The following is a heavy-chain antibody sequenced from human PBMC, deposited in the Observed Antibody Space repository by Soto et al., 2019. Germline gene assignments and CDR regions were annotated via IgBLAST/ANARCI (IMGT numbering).Heavy chain of an antibody. J-gene: IGHJ4*02. CDR1: GGSFSGYY. CDR3: ARGIPGDYYDSSGHEYYFDY. V-gene: IGHV4-34*01. D-gene: IGHD3-22*01. Sequence: TSETLSLTCAVYGGSFSGYYWSWIRQPPGKGLEWIGEINHSGSTNYNPSLKSRVTISVDTSKNQFSLKLSSVTAADTAVYYCARGIPGDYYDSSGHEYYFDYWGQGTLVTVSS. CDR2: INHSGST.